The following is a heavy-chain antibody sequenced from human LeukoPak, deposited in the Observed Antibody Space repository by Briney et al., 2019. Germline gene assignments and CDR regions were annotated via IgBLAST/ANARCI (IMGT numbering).Heavy chain of an antibody. CDR3: ARLHYDSSGFSPLDY. J-gene: IGHJ4*02. CDR1: GYTFSIYT. CDR2: IDPNSGNP. Sequence: ASVKVSCKASGYTFSIYTLHWVRQAPGQGLEWMGWIDPNSGNPTYAQGFTGRFVFSSDTSVTTAYLQISSLKAEDTAVYFCARLHYDSSGFSPLDYWGQGTLVTVSS. V-gene: IGHV7-4-1*02. D-gene: IGHD3-22*01.